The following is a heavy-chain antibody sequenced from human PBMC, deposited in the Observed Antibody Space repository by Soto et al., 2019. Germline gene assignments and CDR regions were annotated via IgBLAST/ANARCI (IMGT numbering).Heavy chain of an antibody. J-gene: IGHJ5*02. CDR2: VYYTGST. V-gene: IGHV4-30-4*01. D-gene: IGHD6-13*01. CDR1: GGSFSSGDYY. CDR3: AHGIAAAGSRWFDP. Sequence: SETLSLTCTVSGGSFSSGDYYWSWIRQPPGKGLEWIGSVYYTGSTYYIPSLKSRVTISVDTSKKQFSLKLSSVTAADTAAYYCAHGIAAAGSRWFDPWGQGTLVTV.